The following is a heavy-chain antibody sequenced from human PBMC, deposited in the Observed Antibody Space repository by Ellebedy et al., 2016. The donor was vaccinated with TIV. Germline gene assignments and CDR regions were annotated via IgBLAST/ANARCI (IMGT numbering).Heavy chain of an antibody. CDR1: GFTVSYTY. J-gene: IGHJ3*02. Sequence: GGSLRLSCAASGFTVSYTYMNWVRQAPGKGLEWVSVIHTGGDTYYADSVKGRFTISRDNSKNTVFLQINSLRAEDTAMYYCARRISGTYGDDAFDIWGQGTMVTVSS. CDR2: IHTGGDT. V-gene: IGHV3-53*01. D-gene: IGHD1-20*01. CDR3: ARRISGTYGDDAFDI.